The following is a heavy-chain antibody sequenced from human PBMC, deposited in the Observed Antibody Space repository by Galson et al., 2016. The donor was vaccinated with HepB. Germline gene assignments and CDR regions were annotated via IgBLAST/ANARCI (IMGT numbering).Heavy chain of an antibody. CDR1: GDSISNTSNNYW. Sequence: SETLSLTCAVSGDSISNTSNNYWWSWVRQSPAKGLEWIGEIYQTATAHYNPSFTSRATISVGKSKNQISLRLGSVTAADTDVYYCTRGTLGTTASMAFDYWGQGTLVSVSS. J-gene: IGHJ4*02. CDR2: IYQTATA. V-gene: IGHV4-4*02. D-gene: IGHD1-26*01. CDR3: TRGTLGTTASMAFDY.